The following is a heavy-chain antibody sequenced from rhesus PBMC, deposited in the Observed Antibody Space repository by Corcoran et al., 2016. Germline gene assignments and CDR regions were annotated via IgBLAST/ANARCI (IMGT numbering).Heavy chain of an antibody. D-gene: IGHD2-27*01. CDR2: ISYTGGST. Sequence: EVQLVETGGGLVQPGGSLRLSCAASGFTFSSYGMSWVRQAPGKGLEWVSGISYTGGSTYYADSVKGRFTISRDNSKNTLSLQMNSLRAEDTAVYYCAKGVNVVVFTAMPYFDYWGQGVLVTVSS. J-gene: IGHJ4*01. CDR1: GFTFSSYG. V-gene: IGHV3S5*01. CDR3: AKGVNVVVFTAMPYFDY.